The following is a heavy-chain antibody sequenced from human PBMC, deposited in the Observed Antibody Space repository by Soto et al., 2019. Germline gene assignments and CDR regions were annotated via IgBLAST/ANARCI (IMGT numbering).Heavy chain of an antibody. CDR1: GFTFSKYA. CDR2: ISYDGNNQ. CDR3: ATYGYGDNNF. V-gene: IGHV3-30-3*01. J-gene: IGHJ4*02. D-gene: IGHD4-17*01. Sequence: PGGSLRLSCAASGFTFSKYAVQWVRQAPGKGLEWVALISYDGNNQFYADSVKGRFTISRDNSRNTLYLQMGSLRPEDTAIYYCATYGYGDNNFWGQGTLVTVSS.